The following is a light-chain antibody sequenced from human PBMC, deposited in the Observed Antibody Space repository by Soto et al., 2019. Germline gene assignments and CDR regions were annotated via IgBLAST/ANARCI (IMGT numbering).Light chain of an antibody. Sequence: EIVLTQSPGTLSLSPGERATLSCRASQSVSSSYLAWYQQKPGQAPRLLIYGASIRASGIPDRFSGSVSGKDLTLTISRLEPEDFAVYYCQQYGSSPPTFGQGTRLDIK. CDR2: GAS. V-gene: IGKV3-20*01. CDR3: QQYGSSPPT. J-gene: IGKJ5*01. CDR1: QSVSSSY.